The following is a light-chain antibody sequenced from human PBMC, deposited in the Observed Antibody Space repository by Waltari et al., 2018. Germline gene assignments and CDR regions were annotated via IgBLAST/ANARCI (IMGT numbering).Light chain of an antibody. CDR3: QQYNNWRPYT. Sequence: EIVLTHSPATLSVSPGDRATLSCRASQSVSSNLAWYQQKPGQAPRLLIYGASTRATGIPARFSGSGSGTEFTLTISSLQSEDFAVYYCQQYNNWRPYTFGQGTKLEIK. V-gene: IGKV3-15*01. CDR2: GAS. CDR1: QSVSSN. J-gene: IGKJ2*01.